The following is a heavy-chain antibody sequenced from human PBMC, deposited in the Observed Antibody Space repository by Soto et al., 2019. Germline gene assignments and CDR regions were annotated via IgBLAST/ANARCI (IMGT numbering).Heavy chain of an antibody. CDR1: GFTFSTYA. V-gene: IGHV3-23*01. CDR2: ITGSGAPA. Sequence: EVQLLESGGGLVQPGQSLRISCAASGFTFSTYALTWVRQPPGKGLEWVAAITGSGAPANYADSVKGRFTISRDNSKNTLYQQMNSLTAEDTAVYFCAKDPNGDYVGAFDFWGRGTMVTVSS. CDR3: AKDPNGDYVGAFDF. D-gene: IGHD4-17*01. J-gene: IGHJ3*01.